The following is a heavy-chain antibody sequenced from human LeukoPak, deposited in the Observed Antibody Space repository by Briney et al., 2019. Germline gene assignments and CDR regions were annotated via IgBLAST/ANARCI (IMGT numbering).Heavy chain of an antibody. CDR2: IYYTGTT. Sequence: KTSETLSLTCTVSGASISTSSTYWGWIRQPPGKDLEWIGSIYYTGTTYYNPSLTSRVTISVDTSKNQFSLKLTSVTAADTAVYYCARSLAGDGPTHNWFDPWGQGTLVTVSS. V-gene: IGHV4-39*01. CDR3: ARSLAGDGPTHNWFDP. CDR1: GASISTSSTY. D-gene: IGHD6-6*01. J-gene: IGHJ5*02.